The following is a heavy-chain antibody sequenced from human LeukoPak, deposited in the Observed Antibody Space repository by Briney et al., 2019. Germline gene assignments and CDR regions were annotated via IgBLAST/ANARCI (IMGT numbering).Heavy chain of an antibody. V-gene: IGHV3-23*01. Sequence: GGSLRLSCAASGFTFSSYAMTWVRQAPGQGLEWVSGITSGGGTYYEDSVKGRFTISSDNYKNPLYVQIHSLRAEDTAVYYCAKSVGSGSYYNNDCWGQGTLVTVSS. CDR2: ITSGGGT. J-gene: IGHJ4*02. CDR1: GFTFSSYA. D-gene: IGHD3-10*01. CDR3: AKSVGSGSYYNNDC.